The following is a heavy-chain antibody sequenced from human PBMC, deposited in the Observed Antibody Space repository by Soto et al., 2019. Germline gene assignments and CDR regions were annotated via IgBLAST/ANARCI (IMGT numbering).Heavy chain of an antibody. CDR3: ARGWGGYFQH. D-gene: IGHD3-16*01. CDR2: IYYSGRT. J-gene: IGHJ1*01. CDR1: GGSISSGGYY. Sequence: QVQLQESGPGLVKPSQTLSLTCTVSGGSISSGGYYWSWIRQHPGKGLEWIGYIYYSGRTYYNPSLKSRVTLSVVTSKNQLSLKLSSVTAADTAVYYCARGWGGYFQHWGQGTLVTVSS. V-gene: IGHV4-31*03.